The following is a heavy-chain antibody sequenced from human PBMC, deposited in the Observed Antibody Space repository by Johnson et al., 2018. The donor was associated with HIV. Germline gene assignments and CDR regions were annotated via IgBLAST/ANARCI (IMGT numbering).Heavy chain of an antibody. V-gene: IGHV3-66*01. D-gene: IGHD6-19*01. J-gene: IGHJ3*02. CDR2: IYTGSDST. Sequence: MLLVESGGGLVQPGGSLRLSCAVSGYSVTGYNMNWVRQAPVKGLEWVSVIYTGSDSTSYTDSVKDRFTISRDSSQNAVYLQMSSLRAEDTALYYCAKVARYGGSGWVDAFDIWGQGTMVTVSS. CDR1: GYSVTGYN. CDR3: AKVARYGGSGWVDAFDI.